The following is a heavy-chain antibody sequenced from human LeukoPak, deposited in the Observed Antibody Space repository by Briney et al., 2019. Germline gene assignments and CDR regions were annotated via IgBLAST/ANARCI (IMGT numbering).Heavy chain of an antibody. V-gene: IGHV4-39*01. D-gene: IGHD5-18*01. CDR3: ARRGEVRSWIQLWLAPYYYYYMDV. J-gene: IGHJ6*03. CDR2: IYYSGST. CDR1: GGSISSSSYY. Sequence: SETLSLTCTVSGGSISSSSYYWGWIRQPPGKGLEWIGSIYYSGSTYYNPSLKSRVTISVDTSKNQFSLKLSSVTAADTAVHYCARRGEVRSWIQLWLAPYYYYYMDVWGKGTTVTVSS.